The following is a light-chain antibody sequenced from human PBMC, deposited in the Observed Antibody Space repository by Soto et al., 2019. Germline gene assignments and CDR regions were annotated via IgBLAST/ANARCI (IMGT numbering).Light chain of an antibody. CDR2: DAS. CDR3: QQYKNWPRT. V-gene: IGKV3-11*01. CDR1: QSVSNY. J-gene: IGKJ1*01. Sequence: DIVLTQFPATLSLTPGERATLSCRASQSVSNYLVWYQQKPGQAPRLLIYDASNRATGIPTRFSGSGSGTDFTLTISSLEPEDFAVYYCQQYKNWPRTFGQGTNVDI.